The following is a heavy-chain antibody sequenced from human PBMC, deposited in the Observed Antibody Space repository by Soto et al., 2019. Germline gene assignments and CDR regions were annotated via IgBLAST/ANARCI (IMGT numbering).Heavy chain of an antibody. CDR1: GGAMNRGGYC. CDR3: SRGILD. CDR2: KSYGGTT. Sequence: QVQLQESGPGLVKTSQTQSLTCTGAGGAMNRGGYCWSWIRQHPGEGLEWIGCKSYGGTTSYKPSLKSRVIISVDTSKNQFTLKLTAVTAADTAVYYCSRGILDWGQGTLITVSS. V-gene: IGHV4-31*03. J-gene: IGHJ4*02. D-gene: IGHD2-15*01.